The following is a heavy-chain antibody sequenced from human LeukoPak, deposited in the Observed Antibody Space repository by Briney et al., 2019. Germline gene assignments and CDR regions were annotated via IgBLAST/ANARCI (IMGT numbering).Heavy chain of an antibody. CDR1: GFTFSSYS. V-gene: IGHV3-21*01. Sequence: GGSLRLSGAASGFTFSSYSMNWVRQAPGKGLEWVSSISSSSSYIYYADSVKGRFTISRDNAKNSLYLQMNSLRAEDTAVYYCAREAAAGTFFDYWGQGTLVTVSS. CDR2: ISSSSSYI. CDR3: AREAAAGTFFDY. J-gene: IGHJ4*02. D-gene: IGHD6-13*01.